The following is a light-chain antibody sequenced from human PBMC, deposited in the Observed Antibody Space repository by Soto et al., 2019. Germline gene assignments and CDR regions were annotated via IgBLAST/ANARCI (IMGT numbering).Light chain of an antibody. J-gene: IGKJ4*01. V-gene: IGKV3-20*01. CDR3: QQYASSPVT. CDR1: QSVSNNY. CDR2: GAS. Sequence: ENVLTQSPGTLSLSPGDRASLSCRASQSVSNNYLAWHQQRPGQAPRLLIFGASNRATGVPDRFTGSASGTDFTLTISRLQPEDSALYFCQQYASSPVTFGGGTKVEIK.